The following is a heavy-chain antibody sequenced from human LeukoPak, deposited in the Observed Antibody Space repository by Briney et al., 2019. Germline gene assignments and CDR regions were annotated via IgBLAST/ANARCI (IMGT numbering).Heavy chain of an antibody. CDR3: ARDHFWSGNFDY. J-gene: IGHJ4*02. V-gene: IGHV3-21*01. Sequence: GGSLRLSCAASGFTFSSYSLKWGRQAPGKGLEWVSSISSSSYIYYADSVKGRFTISRDNAKNSLYLQMNSLRAEDTAVYYCARDHFWSGNFDYWCQGALVTVSS. CDR2: ISSSSYI. CDR1: GFTFSSYS. D-gene: IGHD3-3*02.